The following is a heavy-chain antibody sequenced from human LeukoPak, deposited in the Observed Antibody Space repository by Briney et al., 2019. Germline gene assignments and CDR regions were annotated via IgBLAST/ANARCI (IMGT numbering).Heavy chain of an antibody. CDR2: INPSGGST. Sequence: GSSVKVSCKASGYTFTSYYMHWVRQAPGQGLEWMGIINPSGGSTSYAQKFQGRVTMTRDMSTSTVYMELSSLRSEDTAVYYCARGDYLVGYYMDVWGKGTTVTVSS. CDR1: GYTFTSYY. J-gene: IGHJ6*03. V-gene: IGHV1-46*01. D-gene: IGHD4-17*01. CDR3: ARGDYLVGYYMDV.